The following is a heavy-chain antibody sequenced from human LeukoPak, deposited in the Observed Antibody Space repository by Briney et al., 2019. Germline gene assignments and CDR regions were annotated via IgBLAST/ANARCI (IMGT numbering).Heavy chain of an antibody. CDR2: ISAYNGHT. V-gene: IGHV1-18*01. Sequence: ASVKVSCKASGYTFTSYGISWVRQAPGQGLEWMGWISAYNGHTNYAQKLQGRVTMTTDTSTSTAYMEVRSLRSDDTAVYYCARDRGFGELLGSEFVDYWGQGTLVTVSS. CDR3: ARDRGFGELLGSEFVDY. D-gene: IGHD3-10*01. J-gene: IGHJ4*02. CDR1: GYTFTSYG.